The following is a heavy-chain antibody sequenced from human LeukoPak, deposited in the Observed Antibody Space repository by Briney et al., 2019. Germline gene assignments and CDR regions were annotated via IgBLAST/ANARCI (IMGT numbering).Heavy chain of an antibody. D-gene: IGHD5-24*01. CDR2: INHSGST. J-gene: IGHJ5*02. Sequence: PSETLSLTCTVSGGSISSGGYYWSWIRQHPGKGLEWIGEINHSGSTNYNPSLKSRVTISVDTSKNQFSLKLSSVTAADTAVYYCARDIPLRSGFTMLNRLSKPSTNNWFDPWGQGTLVTVSS. CDR1: GGSISSGGYY. V-gene: IGHV4-39*07. CDR3: ARDIPLRSGFTMLNRLSKPSTNNWFDP.